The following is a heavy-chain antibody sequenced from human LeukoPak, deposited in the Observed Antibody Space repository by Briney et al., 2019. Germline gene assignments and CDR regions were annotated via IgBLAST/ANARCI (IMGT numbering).Heavy chain of an antibody. J-gene: IGHJ6*02. V-gene: IGHV4-4*07. D-gene: IGHD1-14*01. CDR2: IYTSGST. CDR3: ARQPPQYYGMDV. CDR1: GGSFSNYN. Sequence: SETLSLTCTVSGGSFSNYNWSWIRQPAGKGLEWVGRIYTSGSTNYNPSVKSRVTMSVDTSNNQFSLKLISVTPADTAVYYCARQPPQYYGMDVWGQGTTVTVSS.